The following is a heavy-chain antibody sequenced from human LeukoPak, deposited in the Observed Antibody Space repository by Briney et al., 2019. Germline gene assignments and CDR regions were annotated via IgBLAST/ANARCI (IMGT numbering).Heavy chain of an antibody. CDR2: ISGSGGST. J-gene: IGHJ3*02. D-gene: IGHD2-21*02. CDR3: AKQRERVATPNDAFDI. V-gene: IGHV3-23*01. Sequence: EGSLRLSCAASGFTFSSYAMSWVRQAPGKGLEWVSAISGSGGSTYYADSVKGRFTISRDNSKNTLYLQMNSLRAEDTAVYYCAKQRERVATPNDAFDIWGQGTMVTVSS. CDR1: GFTFSSYA.